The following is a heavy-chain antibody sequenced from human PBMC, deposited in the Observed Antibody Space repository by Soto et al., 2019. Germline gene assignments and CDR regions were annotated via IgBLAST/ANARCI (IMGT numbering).Heavy chain of an antibody. D-gene: IGHD5-12*01. CDR1: GFTFSIYA. CDR3: VKDRAPRDGYKTQPGS. J-gene: IGHJ5*02. CDR2: VSTNGGTS. V-gene: IGHV3-64D*06. Sequence: LRLSCSASGFTFSIYAMHWVRQAPGKGLEYVSAVSTNGGTSYYADSVKGRFTISRDDSRNTLYLQMNSLRPEDTAVYYCVKDRAPRDGYKTQPGSWGLGTLVTVSS.